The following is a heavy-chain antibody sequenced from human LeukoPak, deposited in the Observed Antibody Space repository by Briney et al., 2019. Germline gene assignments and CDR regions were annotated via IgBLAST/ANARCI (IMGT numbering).Heavy chain of an antibody. CDR2: ITPNADRT. V-gene: IGHV3-23*01. J-gene: IGHJ1*01. D-gene: IGHD3-22*01. CDR3: AIMHGYYDGSGYWVR. Sequence: GGSLRLSCAASGFTFGSYGMSWVRQAPGKGLEWVSFITPNADRTSYADSVEGRFTISRDNPRNTLYMQMNSLRDEDTALYYCAIMHGYYDGSGYWVRWGQGTLVTVSS. CDR1: GFTFGSYG.